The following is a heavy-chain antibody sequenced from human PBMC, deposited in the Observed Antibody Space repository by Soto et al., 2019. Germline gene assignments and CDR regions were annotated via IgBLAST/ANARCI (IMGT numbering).Heavy chain of an antibody. J-gene: IGHJ6*02. D-gene: IGHD3-9*01. Sequence: PGGSLRLSCAASGFTFSRYGMHLVRQAPGKGLEWLTVMSYDGSHKQYADSVKGRFTISRDNSKNTLYLQMNSLRAEDTAVYYCARDRRYFEAYDVWGQGTTVTVSS. CDR3: ARDRRYFEAYDV. V-gene: IGHV3-30*03. CDR2: MSYDGSHK. CDR1: GFTFSRYG.